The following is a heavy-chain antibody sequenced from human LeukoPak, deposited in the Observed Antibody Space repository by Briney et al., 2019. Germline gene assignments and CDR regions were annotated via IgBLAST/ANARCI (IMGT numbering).Heavy chain of an antibody. V-gene: IGHV3-73*01. CDR3: TRHPLWFGEPTSDY. CDR1: GFTFSGSA. CDR2: IRSKANSYTT. D-gene: IGHD3-10*01. Sequence: GGPLRLSCAASGFTFSGSAMHWVRQASGKGLEWVGRIRSKANSYTTTYAASVKGRFTISRDDLKNTAYLQMNSLKTEDTAVYYCTRHPLWFGEPTSDYWGQGTLVTVSS. J-gene: IGHJ4*02.